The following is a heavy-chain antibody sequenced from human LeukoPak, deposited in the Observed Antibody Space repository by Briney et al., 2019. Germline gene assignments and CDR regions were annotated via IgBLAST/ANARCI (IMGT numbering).Heavy chain of an antibody. D-gene: IGHD1-1*01. Sequence: GSLRLSCAASGFTFSSYAMSWVRQAPGKGLEWVSAISGSGGSTYYADSVKGRFTISRDNSKNTLYLQMNSLRAEDTAVYYCAKGQQNWYYYYMDVWGKGTTVTVSS. V-gene: IGHV3-23*01. CDR3: AKGQQNWYYYYMDV. J-gene: IGHJ6*03. CDR1: GFTFSSYA. CDR2: ISGSGGST.